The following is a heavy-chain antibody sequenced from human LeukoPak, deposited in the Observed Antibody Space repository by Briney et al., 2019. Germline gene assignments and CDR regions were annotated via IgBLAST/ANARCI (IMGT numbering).Heavy chain of an antibody. Sequence: GGSLRLSCAASGFTFSSYSMNWVRQAPGKGLEWVSSISSSSSYIYYADSAKGRFTISRDNSKNTVYLQMNSLRAEDTAVYYCAKHGLPLVVISAPLDYWGQGTLVTVAS. CDR3: AKHGLPLVVISAPLDY. V-gene: IGHV3-21*01. CDR1: GFTFSSYS. J-gene: IGHJ4*02. CDR2: ISSSSSYI. D-gene: IGHD2-15*01.